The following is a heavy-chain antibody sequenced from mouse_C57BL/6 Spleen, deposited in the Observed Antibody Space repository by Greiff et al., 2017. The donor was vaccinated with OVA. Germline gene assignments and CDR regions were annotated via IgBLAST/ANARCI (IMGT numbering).Heavy chain of an antibody. CDR1: GFTFSSYA. Sequence: VQLMESGGGLVKPGGSLKLSCAASGFTFSSYAMSWVRQTPEKRLEWVATISDGGSYTYYPDNVKGRFTISRDNAKNNLYLQMSHMKSEDTAMSDGARDETGTRGAWFAYWGQGTLVTVSA. J-gene: IGHJ3*01. CDR3: ARDETGTRGAWFAY. D-gene: IGHD4-1*01. CDR2: ISDGGSYT. V-gene: IGHV5-4*01.